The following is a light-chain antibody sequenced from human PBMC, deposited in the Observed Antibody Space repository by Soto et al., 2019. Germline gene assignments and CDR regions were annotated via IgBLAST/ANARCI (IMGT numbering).Light chain of an antibody. CDR2: EGS. CDR1: SSDVGSYNL. CDR3: CSYAGPLSMV. V-gene: IGLV2-23*01. J-gene: IGLJ3*02. Sequence: QSALTQPASVSGSPGQSITISCTGTSSDVGSYNLVSWYQQHPGKAPKLMIYEGSKRPSGVSNRFSGSKSGNTASLTISGLQAEDEADYSCCSYAGPLSMVFGGGTKVTVL.